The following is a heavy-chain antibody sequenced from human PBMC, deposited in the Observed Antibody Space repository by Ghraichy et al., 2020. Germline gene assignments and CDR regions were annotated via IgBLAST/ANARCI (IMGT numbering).Heavy chain of an antibody. Sequence: TFSTYWMSWVRQAPGKGLELVANINQRGSERYYVDSVKGRFTISRDNTRSSLSLQMDSLRADDTAVYYCARDCTSASCLDFWGQGTLVTVSS. D-gene: IGHD2-2*01. CDR2: INQRGSER. V-gene: IGHV3-7*01. J-gene: IGHJ4*02. CDR3: ARDCTSASCLDF. CDR1: TFSTYW.